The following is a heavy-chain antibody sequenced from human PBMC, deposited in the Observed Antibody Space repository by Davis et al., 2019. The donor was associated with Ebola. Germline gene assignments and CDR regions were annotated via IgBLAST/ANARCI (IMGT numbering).Heavy chain of an antibody. V-gene: IGHV1-3*01. CDR2: INAGNGNT. CDR1: GYTFTNYA. J-gene: IGHJ4*02. Sequence: AASVKVSCKASGYTFTNYAMHWVRQAPGQRLEWMGWINAGNGNTKYSQKFQGRVTITRDTSASTAYMELSSLRSEDTAVYYCARDQGNVLLWFGELIGFDYWGQGIQVTVSS. CDR3: ARDQGNVLLWFGELIGFDY. D-gene: IGHD3-10*01.